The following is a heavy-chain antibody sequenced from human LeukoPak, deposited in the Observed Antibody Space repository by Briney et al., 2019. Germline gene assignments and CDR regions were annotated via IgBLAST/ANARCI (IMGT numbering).Heavy chain of an antibody. CDR3: ARGENYGDYYFDY. D-gene: IGHD4-17*01. J-gene: IGHJ4*02. V-gene: IGHV4-59*01. CDR2: IYYRGST. CDR1: GGSINNYY. Sequence: SETLSLTCTVSGGSINNYYWSWIRQPPGKGLEWIGYIYYRGSTNYNPSLKSRVTISVDTSKNQFSLKLSSVTAADTAVYYCARGENYGDYYFDYWGQGTLVTVSS.